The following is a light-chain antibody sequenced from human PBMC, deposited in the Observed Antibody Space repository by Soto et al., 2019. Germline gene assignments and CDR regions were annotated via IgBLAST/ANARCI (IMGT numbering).Light chain of an antibody. Sequence: EIVLTQSPGPLSLSPGERATLSCRASQSVSSRLAWYQHKPGQAPRLLIAGASSRATGIPDRFSGSGSGTDFTLTISRLEPEDFALYYCQQYGGSPTTFGQGTRLEIK. J-gene: IGKJ5*01. CDR1: QSVSSR. CDR3: QQYGGSPTT. CDR2: GAS. V-gene: IGKV3-20*01.